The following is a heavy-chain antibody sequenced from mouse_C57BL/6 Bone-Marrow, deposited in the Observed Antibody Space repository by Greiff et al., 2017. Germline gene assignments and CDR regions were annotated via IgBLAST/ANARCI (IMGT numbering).Heavy chain of an antibody. CDR2: ISYSGST. J-gene: IGHJ4*01. Sequence: VQLKESGPGLAKPSQTLSLTCSVTGYSITSAYWNWIRKFPGNKLEYMGYISYSGSTYYNPSLKSRISITRDTSKNQYYLQLNSVTTEDTATYYCARSGWDGFMDYWGQGTSVTVSS. CDR3: ARSGWDGFMDY. V-gene: IGHV3-8*01. CDR1: GYSITSAY. D-gene: IGHD4-1*01.